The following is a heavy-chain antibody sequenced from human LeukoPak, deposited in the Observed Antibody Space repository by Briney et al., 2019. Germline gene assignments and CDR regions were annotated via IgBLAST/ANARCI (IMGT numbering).Heavy chain of an antibody. CDR2: INHSGST. V-gene: IGHV4-34*01. J-gene: IGHJ6*02. CDR1: GGSFSGYY. Sequence: PSETLSLTCAVYGGSFSGYYWSWIRQPPGKGLEWIGEINHSGSTNYNPSLKSRVTISVDTSKNQFSLKLSSVTAADTAVYYCARGYFQITMVRGAYYYYGMDVWGQGTTVTVSS. D-gene: IGHD3-10*01. CDR3: ARGYFQITMVRGAYYYYGMDV.